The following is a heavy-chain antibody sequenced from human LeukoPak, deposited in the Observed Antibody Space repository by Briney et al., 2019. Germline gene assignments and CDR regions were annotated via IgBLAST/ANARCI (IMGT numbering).Heavy chain of an antibody. V-gene: IGHV1-2*02. CDR2: INPNSGGT. Sequence: ASVKVSCKASGYTFTGYYMHWVRQAPGQGLEWMGWINPNSGGTNYARKFQGRVTMTRDTSISTAYMELSRLRSDDTAVYYCARVYSSSPDFDYWGQGTLVTVSS. CDR1: GYTFTGYY. CDR3: ARVYSSSPDFDY. D-gene: IGHD6-13*01. J-gene: IGHJ4*02.